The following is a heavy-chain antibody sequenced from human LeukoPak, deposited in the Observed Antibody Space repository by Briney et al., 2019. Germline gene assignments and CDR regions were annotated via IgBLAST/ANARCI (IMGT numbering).Heavy chain of an antibody. CDR2: IYYSGST. D-gene: IGHD6-13*01. J-gene: IGHJ5*02. V-gene: IGHV4-39*07. CDR1: GGSISSSYSY. Sequence: PSETLSLTCTVSGGSISSSYSYWGWIRQPPGKGLEWIGSIYYSGSTYYNPSLKSRVTISVDTSKNQFSLKLSSVTAADTAVYYCARVGVLPAAGTLFWFDPWGQGTLVTVSS. CDR3: ARVGVLPAAGTLFWFDP.